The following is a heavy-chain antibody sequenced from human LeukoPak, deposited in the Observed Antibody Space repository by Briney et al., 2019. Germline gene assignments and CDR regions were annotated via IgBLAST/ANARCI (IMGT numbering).Heavy chain of an antibody. J-gene: IGHJ4*02. V-gene: IGHV3-23*01. D-gene: IGHD3-10*01. CDR3: AKRGLKEFDY. CDR2: ITNTGGGT. Sequence: GGSLRLSCAASGITFSNYPMSCVRQTPGKGLEWVSAITNTGGGTYYADSVKGRFTISRDNSKNTLYLQMNSLRADDTAVYYCAKRGLKEFDYWGQGTLVTVSS. CDR1: GITFSNYP.